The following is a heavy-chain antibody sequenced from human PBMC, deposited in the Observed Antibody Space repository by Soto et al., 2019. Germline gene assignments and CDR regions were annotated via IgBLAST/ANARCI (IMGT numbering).Heavy chain of an antibody. CDR1: GGTFSSYA. V-gene: IGHV1-69*13. CDR3: AHRRGDLLTGHYYFDY. D-gene: IGHD3-9*01. Sequence: GASVKVSCKASGGTFSSYAINWVRQAPGQGLEWMGGIIPIFGTANYAQKFQGRVTITADESTSTAYMELSSLRSVDTATYYCAHRRGDLLTGHYYFDYWGQGTLVTVSS. J-gene: IGHJ4*02. CDR2: IIPIFGTA.